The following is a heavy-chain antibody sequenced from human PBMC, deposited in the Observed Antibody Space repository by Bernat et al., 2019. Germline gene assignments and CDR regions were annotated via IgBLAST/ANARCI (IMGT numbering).Heavy chain of an antibody. CDR2: FYTSGST. V-gene: IGHV4-4*07. CDR1: GGSISSYY. J-gene: IGHJ4*02. CDR3: ATTVTTPNGAGNFDY. Sequence: QVQLQESGPGLVKPSETLSLTCTVSGGSISSYYWSWIRQPPGKGLEWIGGFYTSGSTNYNPSLKSRVTMSVDTSKNQFSLKLSSVTAADTAVYYCATTVTTPNGAGNFDYWGQGTLVTVSS. D-gene: IGHD4-17*01.